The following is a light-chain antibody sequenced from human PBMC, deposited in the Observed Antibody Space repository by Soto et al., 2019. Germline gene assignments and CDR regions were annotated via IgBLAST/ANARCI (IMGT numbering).Light chain of an antibody. CDR2: DVS. CDR3: SSYTSSSLPYV. Sequence: QSVLTQPASVSGSPGQSITISCTGTSSDVGGYNYVSWYQQHPDKAPKLMIYDVSNRPSGVSNRFSGSKSGNTASLTISGLQAEDEADYYCSSYTSSSLPYVFGTGTKVTVL. J-gene: IGLJ1*01. V-gene: IGLV2-14*01. CDR1: SSDVGGYNY.